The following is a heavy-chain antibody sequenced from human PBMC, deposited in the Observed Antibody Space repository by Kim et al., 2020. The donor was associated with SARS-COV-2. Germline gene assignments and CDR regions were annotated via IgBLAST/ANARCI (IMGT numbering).Heavy chain of an antibody. CDR3: ARHKRRAGDFWSGPGAFDI. Sequence: SETLSLTCTVSGGSISSYYWSWIRQPPGKGLEWIGYIYYSGSTNYNPSLKSRVTISVDTSKNQFSLKLSSVTAADTAVYYCARHKRRAGDFWSGPGAFDIWGQGTMVTVSS. D-gene: IGHD3-3*01. V-gene: IGHV4-59*08. CDR2: IYYSGST. J-gene: IGHJ3*02. CDR1: GGSISSYY.